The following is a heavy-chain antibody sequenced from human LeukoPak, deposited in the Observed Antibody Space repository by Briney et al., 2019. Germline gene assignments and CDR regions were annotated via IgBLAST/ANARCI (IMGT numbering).Heavy chain of an antibody. J-gene: IGHJ3*02. CDR1: GGTFSSYA. CDR3: ARLSLLLPDAFDI. V-gene: IGHV1-69*05. Sequence: SVKVSCKASGGTFSSYAISWVRQAPGQGLEWMGGIIPIFDTANYAQKFQGRVTITRNTSISTAYMELSSLRSEDTAVYYCARLSLLLPDAFDIWGQGTMVTVSS. CDR2: IIPIFDTA. D-gene: IGHD1-26*01.